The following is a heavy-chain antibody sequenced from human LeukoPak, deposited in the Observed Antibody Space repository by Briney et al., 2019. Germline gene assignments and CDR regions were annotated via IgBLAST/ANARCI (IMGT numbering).Heavy chain of an antibody. CDR2: ISGSGGST. Sequence: PGGSLRLSCAASGFAFSSYAMSWVRQAPGKGLEWVSAISGSGGSTYYADSVKGRFTISRDNSKNTLYLQMNSLRAEDTAVYYCAKDLRLIARRGNDYWGQGTLVTVSS. V-gene: IGHV3-23*01. D-gene: IGHD3-10*01. CDR3: AKDLRLIARRGNDY. J-gene: IGHJ4*02. CDR1: GFAFSSYA.